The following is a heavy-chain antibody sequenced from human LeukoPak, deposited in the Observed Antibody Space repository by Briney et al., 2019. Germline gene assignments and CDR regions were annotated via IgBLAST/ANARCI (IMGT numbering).Heavy chain of an antibody. CDR3: ARDDSGYGSGTPGAWFDP. CDR2: IYYSGST. V-gene: IGHV4-39*07. Sequence: PSETLSLTCTVSGGSISSSSYYWGWIRQPPGKGLEWIGSIYYSGSTYYNPSLKSRVTISVDTSKNQFSLKLSSVTAADTAVYYCARDDSGYGSGTPGAWFDPWGQGTLVTVSS. CDR1: GGSISSSSYY. D-gene: IGHD3-10*01. J-gene: IGHJ5*02.